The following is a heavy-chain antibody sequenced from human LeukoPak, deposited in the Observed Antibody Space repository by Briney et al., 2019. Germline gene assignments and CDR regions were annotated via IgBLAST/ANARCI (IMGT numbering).Heavy chain of an antibody. J-gene: IGHJ4*02. CDR2: INPSGGST. Sequence: GASVKVSCKASGYTFTSYYMHWVRQAPRQGLEWMGIINPSGGSTSYAQKFQGRVTMTRDTSTSTVYMELSSLRSEDTAVYYCARSSGWYYFDYWGQGTLVTVSS. CDR3: ARSSGWYYFDY. V-gene: IGHV1-46*01. CDR1: GYTFTSYY. D-gene: IGHD6-19*01.